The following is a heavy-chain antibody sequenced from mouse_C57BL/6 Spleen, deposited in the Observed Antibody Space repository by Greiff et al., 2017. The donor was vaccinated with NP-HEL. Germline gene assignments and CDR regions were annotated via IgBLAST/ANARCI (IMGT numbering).Heavy chain of an antibody. J-gene: IGHJ4*01. Sequence: QVQLQQSGAELARPGASVKMSCKASGYTFTSYTMHWVKQRPGQGLEWIGYINPSSGYTKYNQKFKDKATLTADKSSSTAYMQLSSLTSEDSAVYYCARCQLLRDAMDYWGQGTSVTVSS. CDR3: ARCQLLRDAMDY. CDR1: GYTFTSYT. CDR2: INPSSGYT. V-gene: IGHV1-4*01. D-gene: IGHD1-1*01.